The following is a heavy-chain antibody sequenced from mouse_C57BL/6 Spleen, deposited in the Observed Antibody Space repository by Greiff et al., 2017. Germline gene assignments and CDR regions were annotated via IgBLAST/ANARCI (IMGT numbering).Heavy chain of an antibody. D-gene: IGHD2-5*01. CDR1: GFTFSSYA. CDR2: ISDGGSYT. CDR3: AREGYSNYYFDY. J-gene: IGHJ2*01. Sequence: EVKLVESGGGLVKPGGSLKLSCAASGFTFSSYAMSWVRQTPEKRLEWVATISDGGSYTYYPDNVKGRFTISRDNAKNNLYLQMSHLKSEDTAMYYCAREGYSNYYFDYWGQGTTLTVSS. V-gene: IGHV5-4*01.